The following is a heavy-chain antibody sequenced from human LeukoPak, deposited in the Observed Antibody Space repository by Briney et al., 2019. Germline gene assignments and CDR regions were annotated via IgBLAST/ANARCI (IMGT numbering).Heavy chain of an antibody. J-gene: IGHJ4*02. CDR3: ARDYGENYFDY. V-gene: IGHV3-48*03. Sequence: GGSLRLSCAASGFTFSSYEMNWVRQAPGKGLEWVSYISSSGSTIYYADSVKGRFTISRDNSKNTLYLQMNSLRAEDTAVYYCARDYGENYFDYWGQGTLVTVSS. D-gene: IGHD4-17*01. CDR2: ISSSGSTI. CDR1: GFTFSSYE.